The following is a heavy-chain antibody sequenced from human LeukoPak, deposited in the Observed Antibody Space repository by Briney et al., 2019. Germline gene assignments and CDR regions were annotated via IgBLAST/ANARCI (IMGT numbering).Heavy chain of an antibody. V-gene: IGHV1-2*02. D-gene: IGHD3-10*01. J-gene: IGHJ5*02. CDR3: ARGGSGSYFSWLDP. Sequence: ASVKVSCKASGYTFTGYYIHWARQAPGQGLECMGWINPNSGGTNYAQKFQGRVTMTRDTSISTAYMELSRLRFDDTAVYYCARGGSGSYFSWLDPWGQGTLVTVSS. CDR2: INPNSGGT. CDR1: GYTFTGYY.